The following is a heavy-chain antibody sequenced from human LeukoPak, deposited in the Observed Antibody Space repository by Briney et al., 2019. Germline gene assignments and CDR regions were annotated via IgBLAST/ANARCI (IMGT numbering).Heavy chain of an antibody. D-gene: IGHD1-26*01. CDR2: IYSGGST. CDR1: GFTVSANY. V-gene: IGHV3-53*01. Sequence: QPGGSLRLSCAASGFTVSANYMSWVRQPPGKGLEWVSVIYSGGSTYYADSVKGRFTISRDNSKNTLYLRMNSLRAEDTAVYYCAREISGGTYSWGYFDCWGQGTLVTVSS. J-gene: IGHJ4*02. CDR3: AREISGGTYSWGYFDC.